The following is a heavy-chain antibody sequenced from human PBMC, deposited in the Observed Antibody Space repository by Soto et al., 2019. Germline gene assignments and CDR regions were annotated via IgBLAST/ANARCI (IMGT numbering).Heavy chain of an antibody. CDR3: ARERATGGFRSFAN. D-gene: IGHD5-12*01. J-gene: IGHJ4*02. Sequence: QVQLVQSGAEVRKPGSSVKVSCTTSGGTFSSYTISWLRQAAGHGLEWVGGNLHGFGTSDYAQKFQGRVTITADEATRTAYMALSSLRSGDTAVYYCARERATGGFRSFANGDQGTQFTVSS. CDR2: NLHGFGTS. CDR1: GGTFSSYT. V-gene: IGHV1-69*01.